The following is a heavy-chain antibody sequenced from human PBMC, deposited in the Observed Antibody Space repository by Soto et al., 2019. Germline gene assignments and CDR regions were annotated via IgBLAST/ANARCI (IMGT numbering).Heavy chain of an antibody. Sequence: GGSLRLSCAASGFTFSSYSMNWVRQAPGKGLEWVSYISSSSSTIYYADSVKGRFTISRDNAKNSLYLQMNSLRAEDTAVYYCAIVPPGNYYYYYMDVWGQGSTVTVSS. CDR3: AIVPPGNYYYYYMDV. CDR2: ISSSSSTI. CDR1: GFTFSSYS. D-gene: IGHD3-10*01. V-gene: IGHV3-48*01. J-gene: IGHJ6*03.